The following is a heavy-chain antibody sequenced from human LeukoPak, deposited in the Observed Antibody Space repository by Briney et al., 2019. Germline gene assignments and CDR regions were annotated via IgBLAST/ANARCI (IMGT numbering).Heavy chain of an antibody. CDR1: GGSISSYY. J-gene: IGHJ4*02. CDR2: IYTSGST. D-gene: IGHD3-22*01. CDR3: ARDQYYYDSSGYSQSDY. Sequence: SETLSLTCTVSGGSISSYYWSWIRQPAGKGLEWIGRIYTSGSTNYNPSLKSRVTMSVDTSKNQFSLKLSSVTAADTAVYYCARDQYYYDSSGYSQSDYWGQGTLVTVSS. V-gene: IGHV4-4*07.